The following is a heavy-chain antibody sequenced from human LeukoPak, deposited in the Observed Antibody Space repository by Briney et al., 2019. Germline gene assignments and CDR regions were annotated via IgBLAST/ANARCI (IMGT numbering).Heavy chain of an antibody. Sequence: ASVKVSCKASGYTFTSYDINWVRQATGQGLEWMGWMNPNSGNTGYAQKFQGRVTMTRNTSISTAYMELSSLRSEDTAVYYCARARAGDDALDYWGQGTLVTVSS. CDR3: ARARAGDDALDY. CDR1: GYTFTSYD. J-gene: IGHJ4*02. V-gene: IGHV1-8*01. CDR2: MNPNSGNT. D-gene: IGHD7-27*01.